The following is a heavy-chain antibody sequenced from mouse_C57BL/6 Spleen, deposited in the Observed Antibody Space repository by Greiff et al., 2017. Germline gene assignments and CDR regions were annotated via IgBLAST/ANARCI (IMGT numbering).Heavy chain of an antibody. CDR2: INPNNGGT. CDR1: GYTFTDYY. V-gene: IGHV1-26*01. Sequence: EVQLQQSGPELVKPGASVKISCKASGYTFTDYYMNWVKQSHGKGLEWIGDINPNNGGTSYNQKFKGKATLTVDKSSCTAYMELRSLTSEDSAVYYCGRKKYGSGYGYFDDWGTGTTVTVSS. CDR3: GRKKYGSGYGYFDD. D-gene: IGHD1-1*01. J-gene: IGHJ1*03.